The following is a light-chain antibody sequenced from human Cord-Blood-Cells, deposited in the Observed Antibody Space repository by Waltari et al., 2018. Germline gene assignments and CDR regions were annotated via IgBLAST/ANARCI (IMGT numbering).Light chain of an antibody. J-gene: IGKJ4*01. CDR3: QQYNNWPLT. CDR2: GAS. V-gene: IGKV3-15*01. CDR1: QSVSSN. Sequence: EIVMTQSPATLSVSPGERATRSCRASQSVSSNVAWYQQKPGQAPRLLIYGASTRATGIPARFSGSGSGTEFTLTISSLQSEDFAVYYCQQYNNWPLTFGGGTKVEIK.